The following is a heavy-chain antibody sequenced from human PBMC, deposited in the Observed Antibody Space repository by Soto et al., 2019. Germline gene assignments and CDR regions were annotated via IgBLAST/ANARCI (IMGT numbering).Heavy chain of an antibody. Sequence: GGSLRLSCAASGFTFSSYSMSWVRQAPGEGLEWVSSITTSSSYIYYADSVKGRFTISRDNAKNSLYLQMNSLRAEDTAIYYCARELPEDWFDPWGQGTLVTVSS. J-gene: IGHJ5*02. CDR1: GFTFSSYS. V-gene: IGHV3-21*01. D-gene: IGHD2-2*01. CDR3: ARELPEDWFDP. CDR2: ITTSSSYI.